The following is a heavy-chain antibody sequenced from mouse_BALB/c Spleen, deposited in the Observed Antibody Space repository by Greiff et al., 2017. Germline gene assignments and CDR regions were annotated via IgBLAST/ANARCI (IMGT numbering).Heavy chain of an antibody. Sequence: QVQLQQPGAELVKPGASVKLSCKASGYTFTSYWMHWVKQRPGQGLEWIGEIDPSDSYTNYNQKFKGKATLTVDKSSSTVYMQLSSLTSEDSAVYYCARYTLYGSAMDYWGQGTSVTVSS. J-gene: IGHJ4*01. CDR2: IDPSDSYT. CDR1: GYTFTSYW. CDR3: ARYTLYGSAMDY. D-gene: IGHD2-2*01. V-gene: IGHV1-69*02.